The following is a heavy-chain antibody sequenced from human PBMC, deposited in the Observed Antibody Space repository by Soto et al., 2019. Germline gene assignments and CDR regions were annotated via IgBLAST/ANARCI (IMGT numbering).Heavy chain of an antibody. Sequence: GGSLRLSCAASRFTFSSHGMSWVRQAPGKGLEWVSGISGSGGRASYADSVKGRFTISRDNSKNTLYIQMNSLRVDDTGVYYCASLGGFGDYDTGPWGQGTLVTVSS. D-gene: IGHD4-17*01. J-gene: IGHJ5*02. CDR2: ISGSGGRA. CDR3: ASLGGFGDYDTGP. V-gene: IGHV3-23*01. CDR1: RFTFSSHG.